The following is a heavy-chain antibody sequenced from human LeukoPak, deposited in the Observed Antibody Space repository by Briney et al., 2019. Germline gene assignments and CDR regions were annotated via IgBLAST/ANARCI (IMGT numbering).Heavy chain of an antibody. J-gene: IGHJ4*02. CDR2: VNLQGST. CDR1: GGSFSGYY. CDR3: ARLLIYCSSTSCHFDY. Sequence: SETLSLTCAVYGGSFSGYYWSWIRQPPGKGLEWIGEVNLQGSTNYNPSLKSRVAISVDKSENHISLKLTSVTAADTAVYYCARLLIYCSSTSCHFDYWGQGTLVTVSS. D-gene: IGHD2-2*01. V-gene: IGHV4-34*01.